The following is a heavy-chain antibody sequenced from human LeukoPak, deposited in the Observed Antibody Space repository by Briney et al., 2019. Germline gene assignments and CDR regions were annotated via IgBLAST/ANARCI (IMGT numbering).Heavy chain of an antibody. J-gene: IGHJ4*02. V-gene: IGHV3-23*01. Sequence: GGSLTLSCAVSGFSFNSYSMRWVGQAPGKGLEGVSSVSGSGAKTYYADTVKSRLTIPRDNSKDTLYLQMNSLRVEDTAVYYCARGVMAARLYSFDYWGRGILVTVSS. CDR2: VSGSGAKT. CDR3: ARGVMAARLYSFDY. D-gene: IGHD2-21*01. CDR1: GFSFNSYS.